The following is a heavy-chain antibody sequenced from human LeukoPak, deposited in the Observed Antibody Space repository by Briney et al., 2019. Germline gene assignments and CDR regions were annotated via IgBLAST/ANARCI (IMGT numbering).Heavy chain of an antibody. D-gene: IGHD4-17*01. CDR1: NGSIRGSSYY. Sequence: PSQTLSLTCAVSNGSIRGSSYYWNWIRQPVGKGLEWIGRVYSTGSINYSPSLQSRVTISIDTSKNHFSLKLSSVTAADTAVYYCARDRRQHDYGDYYFDLWGQGTLVIVSP. CDR3: ARDRRQHDYGDYYFDL. J-gene: IGHJ4*02. V-gene: IGHV4-61*02. CDR2: VYSTGSI.